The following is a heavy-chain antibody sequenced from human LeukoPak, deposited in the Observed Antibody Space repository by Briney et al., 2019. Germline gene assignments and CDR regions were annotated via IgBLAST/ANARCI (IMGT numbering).Heavy chain of an antibody. V-gene: IGHV3-30-3*01. D-gene: IGHD3-10*01. CDR3: ARDLRGVHNDY. CDR1: GFTFSSYA. J-gene: IGHJ4*02. Sequence: SGGSLRLSCAASGFTFSSYAMHWVRQAPGKGLEWVAVISYDGSNKYYADSVKGRFTISRDNSKNTLYLQMNSLRAEDTAVYYCARDLRGVHNDYWGQGTLVTVSS. CDR2: ISYDGSNK.